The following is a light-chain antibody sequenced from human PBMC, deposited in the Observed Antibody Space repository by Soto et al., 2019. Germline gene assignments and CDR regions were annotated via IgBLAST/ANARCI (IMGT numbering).Light chain of an antibody. CDR2: GAS. CDR1: QSISTY. J-gene: IGKJ2*01. CDR3: QQYHNWPPYT. V-gene: IGKV1-39*01. Sequence: DIQMTQSPSSLSASVGDRVTITCRASQSISTYLNWYQQKPGKAPKLLIYGASNLQSGVPSRFSGSGSGTDFTLTISSLQPEDFAVYYCQQYHNWPPYTFGQGTKLEIK.